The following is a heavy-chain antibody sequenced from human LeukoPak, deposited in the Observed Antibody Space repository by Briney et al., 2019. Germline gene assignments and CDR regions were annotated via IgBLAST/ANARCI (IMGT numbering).Heavy chain of an antibody. V-gene: IGHV4-4*02. CDR2: IYHSGST. CDR3: ARDSIDYDYVWGSYRYFDY. Sequence: SSGTLSLTCAVSGGSISSSNWWSWVRQPPGKGLEWIGEIYHSGSTKYNPSLKSRVTISVHKSKNQFSLKLSSVTAADTAVYYCARDSIDYDYVWGSYRYFDYWGQGALVTVSS. J-gene: IGHJ4*02. CDR1: GGSISSSNW. D-gene: IGHD3-16*02.